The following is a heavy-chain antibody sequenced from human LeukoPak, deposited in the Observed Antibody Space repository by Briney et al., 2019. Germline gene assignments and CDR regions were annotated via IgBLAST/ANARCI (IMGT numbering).Heavy chain of an antibody. D-gene: IGHD3-10*01. CDR1: GGSISSGGYS. CDR3: ARALSGSGRALDY. J-gene: IGHJ4*02. V-gene: IGHV4-30-2*01. CDR2: IYHSGST. Sequence: PSQTLSLTCAVSGGSISSGGYSWSWIRQPPGKGLEWIGYIYHSGSTYYNPSLKSRVTISVDRSKNQFSLKLSSVTAADTAVYYCARALSGSGRALDYWGQGTLVTVSS.